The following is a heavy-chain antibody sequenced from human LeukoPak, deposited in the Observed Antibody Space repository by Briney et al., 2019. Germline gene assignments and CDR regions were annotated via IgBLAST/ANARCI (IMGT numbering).Heavy chain of an antibody. D-gene: IGHD3-3*01. CDR2: INHSGST. J-gene: IGHJ5*02. Sequence: SETLSLTCAVYGGSFSGYYWSWIRQPPGKGLEWIGEINHSGSTNYNPSLKSRVTISVDTSKSQFSLKLSSVTAADTAVYYCARGRYDFWSGYYGWFDPWGQGTLVTVSS. V-gene: IGHV4-34*01. CDR1: GGSFSGYY. CDR3: ARGRYDFWSGYYGWFDP.